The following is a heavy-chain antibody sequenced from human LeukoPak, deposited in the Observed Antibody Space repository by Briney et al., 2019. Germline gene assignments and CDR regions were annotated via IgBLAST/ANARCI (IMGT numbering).Heavy chain of an antibody. Sequence: SVKVSCKASGGTFSSYAISWVRQAPGQGLEWMRGIIPIFGTANYAQKFQGRVTITADESTSTAYMELSSLRSEDTAVYYCARDRIVGATSHYFDYWGQGTLVTVSS. CDR2: IIPIFGTA. J-gene: IGHJ4*02. CDR1: GGTFSSYA. CDR3: ARDRIVGATSHYFDY. V-gene: IGHV1-69*13. D-gene: IGHD1-26*01.